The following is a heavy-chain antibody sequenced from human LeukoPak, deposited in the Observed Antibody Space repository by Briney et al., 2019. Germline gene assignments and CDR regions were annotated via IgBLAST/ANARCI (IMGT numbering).Heavy chain of an antibody. V-gene: IGHV1-2*02. D-gene: IGHD3-22*01. J-gene: IGHJ6*03. Sequence: GASVKVSCKASGYTFTGYYMHWVRQAPGQGLEWMGWINPNSGGTNYAQKFQGRVTMTRDTSISTAYMELSRLRSDDTAVYYCARLYYDNSGLYYYYYMDVWGKGTTVTVSS. CDR3: ARLYYDNSGLYYYYYMDV. CDR2: INPNSGGT. CDR1: GYTFTGYY.